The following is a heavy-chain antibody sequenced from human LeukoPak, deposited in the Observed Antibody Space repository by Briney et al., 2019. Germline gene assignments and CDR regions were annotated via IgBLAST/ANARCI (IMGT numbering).Heavy chain of an antibody. CDR2: IIPIFGTA. D-gene: IGHD3-3*01. CDR3: ARGNGRITIFGEWLLVAFDI. CDR1: GGTFSSYA. Sequence: SVKVSCKASGGTFSSYAISWVRHAPGQGLDWMGGIIPIFGTANYAQKFQGSVTITADESTSTAYMELSSLRSEDTAVYYCARGNGRITIFGEWLLVAFDIWGQGTMVTVSS. J-gene: IGHJ3*02. V-gene: IGHV1-69*01.